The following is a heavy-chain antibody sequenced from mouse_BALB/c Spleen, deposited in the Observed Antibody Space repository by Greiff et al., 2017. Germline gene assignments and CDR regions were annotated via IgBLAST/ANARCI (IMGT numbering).Heavy chain of an antibody. CDR2: ISSGGST. CDR1: GFTFSSYA. Sequence: DVKLVESGGGLVKPGGSLKLSCAAFGFTFSSYAMSWVRQTPEKRLEWVASISSGGSTYYPDSVKGRFTISRDNARNILYLQMSSLRSEDTAMYYCARCRSTVVATDYWGQGTSVTVSS. V-gene: IGHV5-6-5*01. D-gene: IGHD1-1*01. CDR3: ARCRSTVVATDY. J-gene: IGHJ4*01.